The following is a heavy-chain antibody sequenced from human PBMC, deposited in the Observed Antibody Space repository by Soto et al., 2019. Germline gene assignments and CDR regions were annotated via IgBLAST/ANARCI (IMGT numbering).Heavy chain of an antibody. V-gene: IGHV3-74*01. Sequence: XXSLRLSCAVSGFTFSGYWMHWVLQAPGKGLVWVSRINSDGTTTDYGDSVKGRFTISRDNAKNTLFLQMDSMRVEDTAVYYCASAKIGDYFQVYWGQGTLVTVSS. CDR1: GFTFSGYW. J-gene: IGHJ4*02. D-gene: IGHD4-17*01. CDR2: INSDGTTT. CDR3: ASAKIGDYFQVY.